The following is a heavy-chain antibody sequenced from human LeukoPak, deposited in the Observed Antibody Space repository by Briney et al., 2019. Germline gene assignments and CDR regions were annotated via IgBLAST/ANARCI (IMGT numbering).Heavy chain of an antibody. V-gene: IGHV3-48*03. J-gene: IGHJ4*02. D-gene: IGHD3-3*01. Sequence: GGSLRLSCAASGFTFSSYEMNWVRQAPGKGLEWVSYISSSGSTIYYADSVKGRFTISRDNAKSSLYLQMNSLRAEDTAVYYCARDTVGSGYDFWSGYYPFDYWGQGTLVTVSS. CDR3: ARDTVGSGYDFWSGYYPFDY. CDR2: ISSSGSTI. CDR1: GFTFSSYE.